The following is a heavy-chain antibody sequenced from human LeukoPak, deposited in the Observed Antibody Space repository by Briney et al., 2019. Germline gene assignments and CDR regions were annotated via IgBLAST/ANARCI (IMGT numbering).Heavy chain of an antibody. CDR1: GGSISSSSYY. J-gene: IGHJ4*02. Sequence: SETLSLTCTVSGGSISSSSYYWGWIRQPPGKGLEWIGYIYYSGSTNYNPSLKSRVTISVDTSKNQFSLKLSSVTAADTAVYYCARGPYYYDSSGYYLGYWGQGTLVTVSS. CDR2: IYYSGST. CDR3: ARGPYYYDSSGYYLGY. D-gene: IGHD3-22*01. V-gene: IGHV4-61*05.